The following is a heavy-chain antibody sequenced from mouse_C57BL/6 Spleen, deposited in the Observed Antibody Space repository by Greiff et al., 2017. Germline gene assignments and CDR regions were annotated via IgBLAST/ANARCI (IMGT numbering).Heavy chain of an antibody. J-gene: IGHJ4*01. CDR3: ARGRNYDYAMDY. CDR1: GFTFSDYY. Sequence: EVKLMESEGGLVQPGSSMKLSCTASGFTFSDYYMAWVRQVPEKGLEWVANINYDGSSTYYLDSLKSRFIISRDNAKNILYLQMSSLKSEDTATYYCARGRNYDYAMDYWGQGTSVTVSS. V-gene: IGHV5-16*01. CDR2: INYDGSST. D-gene: IGHD2-1*01.